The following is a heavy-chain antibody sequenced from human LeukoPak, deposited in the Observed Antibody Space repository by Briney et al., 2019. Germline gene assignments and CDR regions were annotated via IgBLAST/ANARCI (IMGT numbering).Heavy chain of an antibody. V-gene: IGHV3-11*05. CDR2: ISSSSSYT. Sequence: GGSLRLSCVVSGFTFRSYEMIWVRQAPGKGLEWVSYISSSSSYTNYADSVKGRFTISRDNAKNSLYLQMNSLRAEDTAVYYCARGESISWGQGTLVTVSS. D-gene: IGHD6-6*01. CDR1: GFTFRSYE. CDR3: ARGESIS. J-gene: IGHJ5*02.